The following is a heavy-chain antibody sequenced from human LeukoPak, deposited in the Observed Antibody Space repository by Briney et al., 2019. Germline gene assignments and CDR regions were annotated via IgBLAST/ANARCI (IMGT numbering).Heavy chain of an antibody. V-gene: IGHV4-34*01. D-gene: IGHD3-10*01. J-gene: IGHJ4*02. Sequence: SETLSLTCAVYGGSFSGYYWSWIRQPPGRGLEWIGEINHRGSTNYNPSLKSRVTISVDTSKNQFSLKLSSVTAADTAVYYCARDRAFIWFGEPGYFDYWGQGTLVTVSS. CDR1: GGSFSGYY. CDR2: INHRGST. CDR3: ARDRAFIWFGEPGYFDY.